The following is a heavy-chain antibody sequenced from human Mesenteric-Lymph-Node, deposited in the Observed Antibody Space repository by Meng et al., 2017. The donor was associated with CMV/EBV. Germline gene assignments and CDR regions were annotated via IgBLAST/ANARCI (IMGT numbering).Heavy chain of an antibody. V-gene: IGHV4-34*01. CDR2: INHSGST. CDR3: ARGSSYDILTGYFDY. Sequence: VQFHQWGAGLLKTSETLSVACAVYGGSFSGYYWNWIRQSPEKGLEWIGEINHSGSTTYNPSFTSRIIISVDTSTNQISLNMSSVTAADTAVYYCARGSSYDILTGYFDYWGQGALVTVSS. J-gene: IGHJ4*02. CDR1: GGSFSGYY. D-gene: IGHD3-9*01.